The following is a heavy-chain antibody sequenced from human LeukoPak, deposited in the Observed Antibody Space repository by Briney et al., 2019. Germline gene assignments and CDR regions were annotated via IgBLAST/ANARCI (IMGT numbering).Heavy chain of an antibody. D-gene: IGHD2-2*02. Sequence: GASVKVSCKASGGTFSSYAISWVRQAPGQGLEWMGGIIPIFGTANYAQKFQGRVTITTDESTSTAYMELSSLRSEDTAVYYCARGSVVPAAIQDPFTERYYYYYYYMDVWGKGTTVTVSS. V-gene: IGHV1-69*05. CDR3: ARGSVVPAAIQDPFTERYYYYYYYMDV. J-gene: IGHJ6*03. CDR1: GGTFSSYA. CDR2: IIPIFGTA.